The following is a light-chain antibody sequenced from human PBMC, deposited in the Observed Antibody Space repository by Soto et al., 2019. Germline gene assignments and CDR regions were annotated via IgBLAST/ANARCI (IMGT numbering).Light chain of an antibody. V-gene: IGKV3-15*01. J-gene: IGKJ4*01. CDR1: QSVSNN. CDR2: HAS. CDR3: QQHDECPLT. Sequence: IVMTQSPATLSVSPGERATLSCRASQSVSNNLAWSQQKRGQAPRLLLYHASTRATGIPPRFSGSGSGAEFTITIRSLQAEEVAAYYCQQHDECPLTFGRGTRVEIK.